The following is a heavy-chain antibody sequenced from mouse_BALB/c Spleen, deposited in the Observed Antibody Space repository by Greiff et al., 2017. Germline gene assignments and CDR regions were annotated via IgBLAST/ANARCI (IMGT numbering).Heavy chain of an antibody. Sequence: VQLQQSGAELAKPGASVKMSCKASGYTFTSYWMHWVKQRPGQGLEWIGYINPSTGYTEYNQKFKDKATLTADKSSSTAYMQLSSLTSEDSAVYYCARLIWSFAYWGQGTLVTVSA. V-gene: IGHV1-7*01. CDR1: GYTFTSYW. J-gene: IGHJ3*01. CDR2: INPSTGYT. D-gene: IGHD1-1*02. CDR3: ARLIWSFAY.